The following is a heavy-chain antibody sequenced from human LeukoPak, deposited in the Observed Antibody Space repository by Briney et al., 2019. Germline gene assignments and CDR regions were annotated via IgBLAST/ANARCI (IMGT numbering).Heavy chain of an antibody. Sequence: GGSLRLSCAASGFTFSSYGMHWVRQAPGKGLEWVAFIRYDGSNKYYADSVKGRFTISRDNSKNTLYLQMNSLRAEDTAVYYWAKDRWGDIVVVPAANTFDHGGQGTRVTVSS. CDR1: GFTFSSYG. V-gene: IGHV3-30*02. J-gene: IGHJ4*02. CDR3: AKDRWGDIVVVPAANTFDH. D-gene: IGHD2-2*01. CDR2: IRYDGSNK.